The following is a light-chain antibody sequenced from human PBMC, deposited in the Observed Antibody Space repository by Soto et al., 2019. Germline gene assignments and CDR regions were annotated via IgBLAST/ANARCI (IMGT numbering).Light chain of an antibody. CDR3: QQSFSTPQT. CDR2: AAS. CDR1: QSISSY. Sequence: DIQMTQSPSSLSASVGDRVTITCRASQSISSYLNWYQQKPGKAPKLLIYAASSLQSGVPSRFSGSGSGTDFTLTISTLQPEDIATYYCQQSFSTPQTFGQGTKVDIK. V-gene: IGKV1-39*01. J-gene: IGKJ1*01.